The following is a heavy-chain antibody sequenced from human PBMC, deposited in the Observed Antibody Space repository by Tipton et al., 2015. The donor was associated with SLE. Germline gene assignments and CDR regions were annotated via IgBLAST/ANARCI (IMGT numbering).Heavy chain of an antibody. V-gene: IGHV4-39*07. CDR1: GGSISSSSYY. Sequence: TLSLTCTVSGGSISSSSYYWGWIRQPPGKGLEWIGSIYYSGSTNYNPSLKSRVTISVDTSKNQFSRKLSSVTAADTAVYSCARDRRSRTYYYYMDVWGKGTTVTVSS. CDR3: ARDRRSRTYYYYMDV. D-gene: IGHD5-24*01. CDR2: IYYSGST. J-gene: IGHJ6*03.